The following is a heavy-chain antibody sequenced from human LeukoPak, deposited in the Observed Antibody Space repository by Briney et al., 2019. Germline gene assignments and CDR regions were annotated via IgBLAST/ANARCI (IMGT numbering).Heavy chain of an antibody. CDR2: ISSTSSYI. CDR1: GFTFSNYA. V-gene: IGHV3-21*01. Sequence: PGGSLRLSCAASGFTFSNYAMTWVRQAPGKGLEWVSSISSTSSYIYFADSMKGRFTISRDNAKNSLFPQMNSLRAGDTAVYYCARGHTWFPKSFDYWGQGALVTVSS. CDR3: ARGHTWFPKSFDY. J-gene: IGHJ4*02. D-gene: IGHD3-10*01.